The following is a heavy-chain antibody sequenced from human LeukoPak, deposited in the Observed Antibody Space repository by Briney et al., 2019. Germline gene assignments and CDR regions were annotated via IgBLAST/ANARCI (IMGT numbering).Heavy chain of an antibody. CDR2: IYHSGST. D-gene: IGHD1-1*01. CDR3: AKTETTSGTLADAFDI. Sequence: SGTLSLTCAVSGGSISSGNWWSWVRQPPGKGLEWIGEIYHSGSTNYNPSLKSRVTILVDKSKNQFSLKLSSVTATDTAVYYCAKTETTSGTLADAFDIWGQGTMVTVSS. J-gene: IGHJ3*02. CDR1: GGSISSGNW. V-gene: IGHV4-4*02.